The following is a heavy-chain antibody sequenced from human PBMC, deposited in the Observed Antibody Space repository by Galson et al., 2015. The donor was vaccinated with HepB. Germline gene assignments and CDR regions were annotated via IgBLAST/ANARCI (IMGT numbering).Heavy chain of an antibody. CDR1: GGSFSGYY. CDR2: INHSGST. CDR3: ARVTGGPALNWFDP. Sequence: ETLSLTCAVYGGSFSGYYWSWIRQPPGKGLEWIGEINHSGSTNYNPSLKSRVTISVDTSKNQFSLKLSSVTAADTAVYYCARVTGGPALNWFDPWGQGTLVTVSS. V-gene: IGHV4-34*01. D-gene: IGHD7-27*01. J-gene: IGHJ5*02.